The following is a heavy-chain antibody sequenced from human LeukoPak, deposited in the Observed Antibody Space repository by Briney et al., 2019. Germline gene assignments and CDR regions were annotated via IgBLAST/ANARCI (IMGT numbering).Heavy chain of an antibody. CDR1: GGTFSSYA. D-gene: IGHD3-22*01. V-gene: IGHV1-69*05. CDR2: IIPIFGTA. Sequence: VASVKVSCKASGGTFSSYAISWVPQAPGQGLEWMGGIIPIFGTANYAQKFQGRVTITTDESTSTAYMELSSLRSEDTAVYYCARAIMGMIVSRYYFDYWGQATMVTVSS. J-gene: IGHJ4*02. CDR3: ARAIMGMIVSRYYFDY.